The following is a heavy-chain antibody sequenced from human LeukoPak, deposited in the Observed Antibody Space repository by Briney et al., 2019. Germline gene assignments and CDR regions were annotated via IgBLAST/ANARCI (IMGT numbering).Heavy chain of an antibody. Sequence: ASVKVSCKASGYTFTSYDINWVRQATGQGPEWMGWMNPNSGNTGYAQKFQGRVTITRNTSISTAYMELSSLRSEDTAVYYCAKRLLIEYSSGWPLDYWGQGTLVTVSS. CDR1: GYTFTSYD. CDR2: MNPNSGNT. V-gene: IGHV1-8*03. D-gene: IGHD6-19*01. CDR3: AKRLLIEYSSGWPLDY. J-gene: IGHJ4*02.